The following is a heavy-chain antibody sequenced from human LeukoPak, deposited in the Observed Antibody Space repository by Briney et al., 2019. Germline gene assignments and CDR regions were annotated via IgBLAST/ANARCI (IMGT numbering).Heavy chain of an antibody. J-gene: IGHJ6*02. CDR3: ASLQNIPSYYYYYAMDV. D-gene: IGHD2/OR15-2a*01. V-gene: IGHV3-74*01. Sequence: GGSLRLSCAASGFTFSSYWVHWVRRAPGKGLVWVSRINTDGSSTSYADPVKGRFTISRDNAKNTLYLQMNTLRAEDTAVYYCASLQNIPSYYYYYAMDVWGQGTKVTVSS. CDR2: INTDGSST. CDR1: GFTFSSYW.